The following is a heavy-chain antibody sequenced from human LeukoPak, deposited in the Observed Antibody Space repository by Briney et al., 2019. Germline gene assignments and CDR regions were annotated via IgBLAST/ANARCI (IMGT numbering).Heavy chain of an antibody. V-gene: IGHV4-4*02. D-gene: IGHD2-15*01. CDR2: IYYTGST. CDR1: GGSITSTNW. J-gene: IGHJ3*02. Sequence: PSETLSLTCGVSGGSITSTNWWSWVRQPPGQGLEWIGYIYYTGSTNYNPSLKSRVTISVDTSKNQFSLELSSVTAADTAVYYCARLVVEVVAAPWAFDIWGQGTMVTVSS. CDR3: ARLVVEVVAAPWAFDI.